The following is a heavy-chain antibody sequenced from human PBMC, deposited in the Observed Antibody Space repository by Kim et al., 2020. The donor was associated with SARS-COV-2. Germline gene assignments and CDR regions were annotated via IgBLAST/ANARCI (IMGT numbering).Heavy chain of an antibody. J-gene: IGHJ4*02. D-gene: IGHD2-8*01. V-gene: IGHV3-7*01. CDR3: ARGEGLIVPFDY. CDR2: INQDGSEK. CDR1: GFTFSISW. Sequence: GGSLRLSCAASGFTFSISWMSWVRQAPGKGLEWVANINQDGSEKYYVASVKGRFTISRDNAKNSLYLQMNSLRVEDTALYYCARGEGLIVPFDYWGQGT.